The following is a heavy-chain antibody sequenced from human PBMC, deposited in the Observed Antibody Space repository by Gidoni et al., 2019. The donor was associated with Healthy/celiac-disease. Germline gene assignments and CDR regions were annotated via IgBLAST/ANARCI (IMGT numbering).Heavy chain of an antibody. CDR3: ARGGIKRGSYYYPACYYIDV. D-gene: IGHD1-26*01. V-gene: IGHV4-34*01. CDR2: INHSGST. CDR1: GGSYRGYY. Sequence: QVQLQQWGAGLLKPSETLSLTCAVYGGSYRGYYWSWIRQPPGKGLEWIGEINHSGSTNYNPSLKSRVTISVDTSKNQFSLKLSSVTAADTAVYYCARGGIKRGSYYYPACYYIDVWGKGTTVTVSS. J-gene: IGHJ6*03.